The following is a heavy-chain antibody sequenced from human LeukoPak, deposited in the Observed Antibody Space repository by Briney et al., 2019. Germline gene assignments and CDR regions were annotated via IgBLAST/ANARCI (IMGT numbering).Heavy chain of an antibody. CDR1: GYSFTSSW. D-gene: IGHD3-10*01. Sequence: AESLKISCQASGYSFTSSWIGWARQLPRKELEGMGIIKPGDSDTRYSPSFQGQVTISADKSISTVYLQWGSLKASDTAMYYCARQPGAGWFDPWGQGTLVTVSS. J-gene: IGHJ5*02. CDR2: IKPGDSDT. CDR3: ARQPGAGWFDP. V-gene: IGHV5-51*01.